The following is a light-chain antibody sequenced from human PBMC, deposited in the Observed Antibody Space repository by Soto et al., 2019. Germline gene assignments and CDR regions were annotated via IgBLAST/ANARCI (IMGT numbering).Light chain of an antibody. CDR2: KVS. V-gene: IGKV2-30*01. CDR3: MQGTHWPRT. CDR1: QVLVYSDGNTY. J-gene: IGKJ1*01. Sequence: DFVMTQSPLSLPVTLVQPSSISFRSSQVLVYSDGNTYLNWFHQRPGQSPRRLIYKVSNRDSGVPDRFSGSGSGTDFTLKISRVEAEDVGVYYCMQGTHWPRTFGQGTKVDI.